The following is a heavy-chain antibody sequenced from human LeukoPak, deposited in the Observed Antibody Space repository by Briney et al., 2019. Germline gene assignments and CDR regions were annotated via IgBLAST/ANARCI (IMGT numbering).Heavy chain of an antibody. D-gene: IGHD2-2*01. J-gene: IGHJ4*02. CDR1: GYTFTSYY. CDR3: AREGKAAANFYY. V-gene: IGHV1-46*01. Sequence: GASVKVSCKASGYTFTSYYMHWVRQAPGQGLEWMGIINPSGGSTSYAQKFQGRVTMTRETYTSTVYMELSSLRSEDRAVYYCAREGKAAANFYYWGQGTLVTVSS. CDR2: INPSGGST.